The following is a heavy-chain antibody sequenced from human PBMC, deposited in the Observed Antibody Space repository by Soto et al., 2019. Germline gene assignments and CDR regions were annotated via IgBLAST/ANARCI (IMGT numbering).Heavy chain of an antibody. V-gene: IGHV1-18*01. D-gene: IGHD3-10*01. CDR1: GYTFTNYG. J-gene: IGHJ5*02. Sequence: QVELVQYEAEVKKPGASVKVSCKASGYTFTNYGISWVRQAPGQGLEWMGWINTYNGNTNHAQKLQGRVTMTTDTSTSTAYMELRSLRSDDTAVYYCARGVGSGTYYNQYNWFDPWGQGTLVTVSS. CDR2: INTYNGNT. CDR3: ARGVGSGTYYNQYNWFDP.